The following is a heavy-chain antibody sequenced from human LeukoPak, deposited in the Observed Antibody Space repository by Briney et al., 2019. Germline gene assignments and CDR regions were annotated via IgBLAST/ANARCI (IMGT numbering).Heavy chain of an antibody. CDR1: GGSISSSSYY. D-gene: IGHD2-15*01. Sequence: SETLSLTCTVSGGSISSSSYYWSWIRQPPGKGLEWIGSIYYSGSTYYNPSLKSRVTISVDTSKNQFSLKLSSVTAADTAVYYCARPGGRDWGQGTLVTVSS. CDR2: IYYSGST. J-gene: IGHJ4*02. V-gene: IGHV4-39*01. CDR3: ARPGGRD.